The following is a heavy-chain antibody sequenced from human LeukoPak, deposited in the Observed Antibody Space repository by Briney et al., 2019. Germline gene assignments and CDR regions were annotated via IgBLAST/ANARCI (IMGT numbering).Heavy chain of an antibody. D-gene: IGHD3-16*01. CDR1: GFTFTSYG. Sequence: ASVKVSCKASGFTFTSYGFTWVRQAPGQGLEWMGWISAYNGNTNYAQNSQGRVTMTTDTSTTTVYMELRSLRSDDTAVYYCARGGRDGMDVWGQGTTVTVSS. J-gene: IGHJ6*02. CDR2: ISAYNGNT. CDR3: ARGGRDGMDV. V-gene: IGHV1-18*01.